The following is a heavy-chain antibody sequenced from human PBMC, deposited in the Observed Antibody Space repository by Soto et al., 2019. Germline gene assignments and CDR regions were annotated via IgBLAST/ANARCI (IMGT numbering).Heavy chain of an antibody. CDR2: ISGSGGST. J-gene: IGHJ4*02. Sequence: GGSLRLSCAASGFTFSSYAMSWVRQAPGKGLEWVSDISGSGGSTDYADSVKGRFTISRDNSKNTLYLQMNSLRADDTAVYYCAKDGLWFGEPYDFDYWGQGTLVTVSS. CDR3: AKDGLWFGEPYDFDY. V-gene: IGHV3-23*01. D-gene: IGHD3-10*01. CDR1: GFTFSSYA.